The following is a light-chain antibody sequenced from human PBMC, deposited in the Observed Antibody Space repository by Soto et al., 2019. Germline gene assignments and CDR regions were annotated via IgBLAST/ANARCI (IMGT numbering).Light chain of an antibody. CDR2: DVS. Sequence: QSALTQPASVSGSPGQSITIPCTGTSSDVGGYNYVSWYQQHPGKAPKLMIYDVSNRPSGVSNRFSGSKSGNTASLTISGLQAEDEADYCCSSYTSSSAPVVFGGGTKLTVL. CDR3: SSYTSSSAPVV. J-gene: IGLJ2*01. V-gene: IGLV2-14*01. CDR1: SSDVGGYNY.